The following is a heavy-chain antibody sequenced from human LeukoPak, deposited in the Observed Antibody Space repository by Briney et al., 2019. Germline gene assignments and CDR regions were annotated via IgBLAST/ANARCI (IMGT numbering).Heavy chain of an antibody. Sequence: SETLSLTCTVSGGSISSSSYYWGWIRQPPGKGLDWIGSIYYSGSTYYNPSLKSRVTISVDTSKNQFSLKLSSVTAADTAVYYCARSSIAVAGPYYFDYWGQGTLVTVSS. CDR2: IYYSGST. D-gene: IGHD6-19*01. V-gene: IGHV4-39*01. CDR3: ARSSIAVAGPYYFDY. J-gene: IGHJ4*02. CDR1: GGSISSSSYY.